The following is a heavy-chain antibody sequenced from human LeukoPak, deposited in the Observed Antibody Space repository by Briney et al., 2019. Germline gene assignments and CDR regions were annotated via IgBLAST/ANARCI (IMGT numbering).Heavy chain of an antibody. D-gene: IGHD3-10*01. CDR1: GYTFISYG. CDR3: ARDPAITMVRGVTPRGFDY. CDR2: ISAYNGNT. J-gene: IGHJ4*02. Sequence: ASVKVSCKASGYTFISYGISWVRQAPGQGLEWMGWISAYNGNTNCAQKLQGRVTMTTDTSTSTAYMELRSLRSDDTAVYYCARDPAITMVRGVTPRGFDYWGQGTLVTVSS. V-gene: IGHV1-18*01.